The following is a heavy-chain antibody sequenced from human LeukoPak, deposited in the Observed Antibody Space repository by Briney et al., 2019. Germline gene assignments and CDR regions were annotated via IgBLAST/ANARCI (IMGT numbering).Heavy chain of an antibody. D-gene: IGHD3-9*01. CDR3: AREVLRYFDWSTPGYFDY. Sequence: GASVKVSCKASGGTFSSYAISWVRQAPGQGLEWMGGIIPIFGTANYAQKFQGRVTITADKSTSTAYMELSSLRSEDTAVYYCAREVLRYFDWSTPGYFDYWGQGTLVTASS. V-gene: IGHV1-69*06. J-gene: IGHJ4*02. CDR1: GGTFSSYA. CDR2: IIPIFGTA.